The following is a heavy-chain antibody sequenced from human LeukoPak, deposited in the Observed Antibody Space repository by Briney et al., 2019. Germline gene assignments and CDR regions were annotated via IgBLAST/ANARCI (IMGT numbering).Heavy chain of an antibody. D-gene: IGHD1-26*01. V-gene: IGHV3-23*01. CDR2: ISGSGGST. J-gene: IGHJ4*02. CDR1: GFTFSSYA. Sequence: GGSLRLSCAASGFTFSSYAMSWVRQAPGKGLEWVSAISGSGGSTYYADSVKGRFTISRDNSKNTLYLQMNSLRAEDTAVYYCAKRGIEVGATTVSYNFDYWGQGTLVTVSS. CDR3: AKRGIEVGATTVSYNFDY.